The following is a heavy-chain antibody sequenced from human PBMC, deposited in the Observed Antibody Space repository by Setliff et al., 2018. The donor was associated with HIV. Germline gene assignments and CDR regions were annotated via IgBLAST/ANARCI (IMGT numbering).Heavy chain of an antibody. CDR2: ISAYSGDT. CDR1: GYIFTSYG. D-gene: IGHD1-26*01. Sequence: RASVKVSCKASGYIFTSYGISWLRQAPGQGLERMGWISAYSGDTDCAQEVLGRITMTTDTSTKTAYMELRGLRSADTAVYFCARDYRGELHFWGQGTLVTVSS. J-gene: IGHJ4*02. V-gene: IGHV1-18*01. CDR3: ARDYRGELHF.